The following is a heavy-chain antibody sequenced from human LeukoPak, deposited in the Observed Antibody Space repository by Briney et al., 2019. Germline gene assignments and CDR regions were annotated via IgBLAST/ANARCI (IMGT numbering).Heavy chain of an antibody. CDR2: ILYSGTT. Sequence: SETLSLTCTVSGGSISSYYWSWIRQPPGKGLEWNGYILYSGTTNSNPSLKRRVNISLDTSNNQISLKLTSVTAADTAVYFCARMGGYSGYATHWGQGILVTVSS. CDR1: GGSISSYY. J-gene: IGHJ4*02. CDR3: ARMGGYSGYATH. D-gene: IGHD5-12*01. V-gene: IGHV4-59*08.